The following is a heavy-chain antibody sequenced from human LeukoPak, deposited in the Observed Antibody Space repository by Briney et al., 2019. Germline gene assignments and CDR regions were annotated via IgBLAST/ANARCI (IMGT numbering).Heavy chain of an antibody. J-gene: IGHJ3*02. V-gene: IGHV4-59*01. D-gene: IGHD1-26*01. CDR3: ARESTIVGANHALCI. CDR1: GGSISSYY. CDR2: IYYSGST. Sequence: SETLSLICTVSGGSISSYYWSWIRQPPGKGLEWIGYIYYSGSTNYNPSLKSRVTISVDTSKNQFSLKLSSVTAADTAVYYCARESTIVGANHALCIWGKGPSVTVSS.